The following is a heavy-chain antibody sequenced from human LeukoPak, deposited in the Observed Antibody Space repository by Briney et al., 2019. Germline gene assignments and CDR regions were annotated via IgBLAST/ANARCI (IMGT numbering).Heavy chain of an antibody. Sequence: GGSLRLSCAASGFTFDDYGMSWVRQAPGKGLGWVSGINWNGGRAGYADSVKGRFTISRDNAKNSLYLQMNSLRAEDTALYYCARGSEGYSSGWYLGYWGQGTLVTVSS. CDR2: INWNGGRA. CDR3: ARGSEGYSSGWYLGY. CDR1: GFTFDDYG. J-gene: IGHJ4*02. D-gene: IGHD6-19*01. V-gene: IGHV3-20*04.